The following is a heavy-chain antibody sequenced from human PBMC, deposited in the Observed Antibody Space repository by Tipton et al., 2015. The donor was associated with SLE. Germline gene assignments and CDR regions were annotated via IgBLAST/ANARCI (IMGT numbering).Heavy chain of an antibody. Sequence: GSLRLSCAASGFTFSSYWMSWVRQAPGKGLEWVANIKQDGSGKYYVDSVKGRFTISRDNAKNSLYLQMNSLRAEDTAVYYCARDSEARYCSSTSCPNWFDPWGQGTLVTVSS. J-gene: IGHJ5*02. D-gene: IGHD2-2*01. CDR1: GFTFSSYW. CDR3: ARDSEARYCSSTSCPNWFDP. CDR2: IKQDGSGK. V-gene: IGHV3-7*01.